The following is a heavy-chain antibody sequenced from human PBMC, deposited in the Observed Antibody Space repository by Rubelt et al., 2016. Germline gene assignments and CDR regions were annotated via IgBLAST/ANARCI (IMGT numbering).Heavy chain of an antibody. CDR3: AGGGNRPWDSAFDY. Sequence: EVQLVESGGGLIQPGGSLRLSCAASGFSVTDNYMSWVRQAPGKGLEWVAIIHSHGFNAYYADSVKGRFIISRDDSKNTVHFQMTRLRAADTAVYYCAGGGNRPWDSAFDYGGQGTLVTVST. D-gene: IGHD2/OR15-2a*01. CDR2: IHSHGFNA. J-gene: IGHJ4*02. V-gene: IGHV3-53*01. CDR1: GFSVTDNY.